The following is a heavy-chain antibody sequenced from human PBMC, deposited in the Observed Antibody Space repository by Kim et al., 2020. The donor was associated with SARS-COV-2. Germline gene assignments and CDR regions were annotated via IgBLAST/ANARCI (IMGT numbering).Heavy chain of an antibody. CDR3: ARGRGFMITFGGAPPP. CDR1: GGSFSGYY. CDR2: INHSGST. D-gene: IGHD3-16*01. J-gene: IGHJ4*02. Sequence: SETLSLTCAVYGGSFSGYYWSWIRQPPGKGLEWIGEINHSGSTNYNPSLKSRVTISVDTSKNQFSLKLSSVTAADTAVYYCARGRGFMITFGGAPPPWGQGTLVTVSS. V-gene: IGHV4-34*01.